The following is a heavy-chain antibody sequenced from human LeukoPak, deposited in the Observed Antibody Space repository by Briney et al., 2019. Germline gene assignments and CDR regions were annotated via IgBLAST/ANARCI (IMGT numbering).Heavy chain of an antibody. D-gene: IGHD3-9*01. CDR2: INHSGST. J-gene: IGHJ4*02. CDR1: GGSFSGYY. V-gene: IGHV4-34*01. Sequence: SETLSLTCAVYGGSFSGYYWSWLRQPPGKGLEWIGEINHSGSTNYNPSLKSRVTISVDTSKNQFSLKLSSVTAADTAAYYCARGEVYDINDYWGQGTLVTVSS. CDR3: ARGEVYDINDY.